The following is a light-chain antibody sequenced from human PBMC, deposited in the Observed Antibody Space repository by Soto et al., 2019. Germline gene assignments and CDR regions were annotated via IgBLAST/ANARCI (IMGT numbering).Light chain of an antibody. CDR1: QGISSW. CDR3: QQAYSFPLT. V-gene: IGKV1-12*01. CDR2: GTS. J-gene: IGKJ4*01. Sequence: DIQMTQSPSSVSASVGDRVTMTCRASQGISSWLAWYQQKPGKAPKLLMYGTSTLQSGVPSRFSGSGSGTDFTLTISTLQPEDFGTYYCQQAYSFPLTFGGGTKVEIK.